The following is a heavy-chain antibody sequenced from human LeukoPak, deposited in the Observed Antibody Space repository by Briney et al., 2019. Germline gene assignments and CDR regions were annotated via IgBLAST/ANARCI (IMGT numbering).Heavy chain of an antibody. D-gene: IGHD3-9*01. J-gene: IGHJ4*02. CDR3: ATDLRYAFDY. Sequence: GGSLRLSCATSGFSFTDYPMNWVRQAPGKGLGWISNIRTTAEGAKYAYYADSVKGRVTISRDDGKNTLYLHMNSLRDDDTAVYYCATDLRYAFDYWGQGILVTVSS. CDR1: GFSFTDYP. V-gene: IGHV3-48*02. CDR2: IRTTAEGAKYA.